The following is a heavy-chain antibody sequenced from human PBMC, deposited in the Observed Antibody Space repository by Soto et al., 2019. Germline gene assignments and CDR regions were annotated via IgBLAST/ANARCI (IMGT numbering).Heavy chain of an antibody. CDR2: IWYDGSNK. Sequence: GGSLRLSCAASGFTFSSYGMHWVRQAPGKGLEWVAVIWYDGSNKYYADSVKGRFTISRDNSKNTLYLQMNSLRAEDTAVYYCAKPPEWSSGWDEYYYYGMDVWGQGTTVTVSS. J-gene: IGHJ6*02. V-gene: IGHV3-33*06. CDR1: GFTFSSYG. D-gene: IGHD6-19*01. CDR3: AKPPEWSSGWDEYYYYGMDV.